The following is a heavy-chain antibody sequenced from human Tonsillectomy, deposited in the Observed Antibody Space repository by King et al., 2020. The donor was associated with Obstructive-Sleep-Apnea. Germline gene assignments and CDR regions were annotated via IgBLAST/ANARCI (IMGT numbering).Heavy chain of an antibody. CDR1: GYTFTGYY. CDR3: ARAGGDDVYYYYYGMDV. J-gene: IGHJ6*02. V-gene: IGHV1-2*02. D-gene: IGHD2-21*02. Sequence: QLVQSGAEVKKPGASVKVSCRASGYTFTGYYMHWVRQAPGQGLEWMGWINPNSGGTNYAQKFQGRVTMTRDTSISTAYMELSRLRSDDTAVYYCARAGGDDVYYYYYGMDVWGQGTTVTVSS. CDR2: INPNSGGT.